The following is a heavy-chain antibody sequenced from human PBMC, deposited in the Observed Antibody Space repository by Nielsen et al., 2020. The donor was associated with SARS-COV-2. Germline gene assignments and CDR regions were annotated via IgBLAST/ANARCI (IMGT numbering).Heavy chain of an antibody. J-gene: IGHJ4*02. CDR3: AKEGNLYGFWSGYASRYFDY. Sequence: GESLKISCAASGFTFSSYGMHWVRQAPGKGLEWVAVISYDGSNKYYADSVKGRFTISRDNSKNTLYLQMNSLRAEDTAVYYCAKEGNLYGFWSGYASRYFDYWGQGTLVTVSS. CDR1: GFTFSSYG. CDR2: ISYDGSNK. V-gene: IGHV3-30*18. D-gene: IGHD3-3*01.